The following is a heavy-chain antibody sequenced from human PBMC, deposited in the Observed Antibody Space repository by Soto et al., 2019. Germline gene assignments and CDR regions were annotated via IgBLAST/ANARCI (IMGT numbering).Heavy chain of an antibody. V-gene: IGHV3-30-3*01. CDR2: ISYDAHYK. CDR1: GFTFSSYA. D-gene: IGHD2-21*01. J-gene: IGHJ4*02. CDR3: ARDSLWYFDS. Sequence: QVQLVDSGGGVVQPGRSLRLSCAASGFTFSSYAMHWVRQAPGKGLEWVAVISYDAHYKNYADSVKGRFTISRDNSKNTLNLQMNRLRAEDTAVYYCARDSLWYFDSWGQGTLVTVSS.